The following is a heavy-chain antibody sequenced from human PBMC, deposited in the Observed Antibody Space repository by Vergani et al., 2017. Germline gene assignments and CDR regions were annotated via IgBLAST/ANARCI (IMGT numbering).Heavy chain of an antibody. Sequence: EVQLVESGGGLVQPGGSLRLSCAASGFTFSSYWMSWVRQAPGKGLEWVANIKQDGSEKYYVDSVKGRFTISRDNAKNSLYLQMNSLRAEDTAVYYCARRHYDILTGYYSSYYYYGMDVWGQGTTVTVSS. V-gene: IGHV3-7*01. CDR1: GFTFSSYW. CDR3: ARRHYDILTGYYSSYYYYGMDV. J-gene: IGHJ6*02. CDR2: IKQDGSEK. D-gene: IGHD3-9*01.